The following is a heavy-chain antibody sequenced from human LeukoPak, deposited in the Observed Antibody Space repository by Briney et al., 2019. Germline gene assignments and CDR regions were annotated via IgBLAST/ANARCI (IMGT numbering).Heavy chain of an antibody. Sequence: GESLKISCKGSGYSFTSYWIGWVRQMPGKGLEWMGIIYPGDSDTRYSPSFQGQVTISADKSISTAYLQWSSLKASDTAMYYCARHGLRPYYYGSGSYYNVSYYYYGMDVWGQGTTVTVSS. CDR1: GYSFTSYW. J-gene: IGHJ6*02. CDR3: ARHGLRPYYYGSGSYYNVSYYYYGMDV. D-gene: IGHD3-10*01. V-gene: IGHV5-51*01. CDR2: IYPGDSDT.